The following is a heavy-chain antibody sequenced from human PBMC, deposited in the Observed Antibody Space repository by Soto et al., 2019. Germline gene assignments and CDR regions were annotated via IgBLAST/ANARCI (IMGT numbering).Heavy chain of an antibody. V-gene: IGHV1-69*01. CDR3: ARARAVDRSQVTISYFDY. J-gene: IGHJ4*02. CDR2: IIPVFGTA. CDR1: GGTFRSYV. Sequence: QVQLVQSGAEVKKPGSSVKVSCKASGGTFRSYVFSWVRQAPGQGLEWMGGIIPVFGTAKYAQKFRGRVTITADESTSTAYMDVNSLRSGDYTVYYCARARAVDRSQVTISYFDYWGQGTLVTV. D-gene: IGHD5-12*01.